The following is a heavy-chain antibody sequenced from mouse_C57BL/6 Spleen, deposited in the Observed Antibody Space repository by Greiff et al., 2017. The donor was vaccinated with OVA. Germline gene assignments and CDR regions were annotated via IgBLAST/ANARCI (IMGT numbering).Heavy chain of an antibody. Sequence: EVMLVESGGGLVQPGGSLKLSCAASGFTFSSYAMSWVRQTPEKRLEWVATISDGGSYTYYPDNVKGRFTISRDNAKNNLYLQMSHLKSEDTAMYYCARDNRGLWYCDVWGTGTTVTVSS. V-gene: IGHV5-4*01. J-gene: IGHJ1*03. CDR3: ARDNRGLWYCDV. CDR1: GFTFSSYA. CDR2: ISDGGSYT.